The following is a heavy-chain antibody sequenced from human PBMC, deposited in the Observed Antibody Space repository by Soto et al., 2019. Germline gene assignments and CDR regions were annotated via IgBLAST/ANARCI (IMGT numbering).Heavy chain of an antibody. D-gene: IGHD1-1*01. CDR3: AKDTSKYSNNWPAYYGLDV. J-gene: IGHJ6*01. V-gene: IGHV3-30*18. Sequence: QVQLVESGGGVVQPGRSLRLSCAASGFAFSSFGMHWVRQAPGKGLEWVAVISFDGSNKYYADSVKGRFTISRDNSKNTLSLQMNRLKAEDTAVYYCAKDTSKYSNNWPAYYGLDVW. CDR1: GFAFSSFG. CDR2: ISFDGSNK.